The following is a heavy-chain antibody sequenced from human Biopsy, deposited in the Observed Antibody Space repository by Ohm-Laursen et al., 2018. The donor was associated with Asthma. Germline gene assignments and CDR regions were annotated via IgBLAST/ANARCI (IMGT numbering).Heavy chain of an antibody. V-gene: IGHV3-23*01. CDR1: GFTFSSYV. J-gene: IGHJ4*02. CDR2: ITGGNDNT. CDR3: ARGDSSNWSHYYFDY. Sequence: SLRLSCTASGFTFSSYVMNWVRQAPGKGLEWVSAITGGNDNTYYADSVKGRFTISRDYSKSTLYLQMHSLRAEDTAVYYCARGDSSNWSHYYFDYWGQGTLVTVSS. D-gene: IGHD3-22*01.